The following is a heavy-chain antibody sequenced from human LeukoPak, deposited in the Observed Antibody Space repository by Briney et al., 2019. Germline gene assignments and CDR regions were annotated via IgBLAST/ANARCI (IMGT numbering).Heavy chain of an antibody. J-gene: IGHJ4*02. Sequence: SETLSLTCAVYGGSFSGYYWSWIRQPPGKGLEWIGEINHSGSTNYNPSLKSRVTISVDTSKNQFSLKPSSVTAADTAMYYCARGENMIFGVVIWGQGTLVTVSS. V-gene: IGHV4-34*01. D-gene: IGHD3/OR15-3a*01. CDR1: GGSFSGYY. CDR3: ARGENMIFGVVI. CDR2: INHSGST.